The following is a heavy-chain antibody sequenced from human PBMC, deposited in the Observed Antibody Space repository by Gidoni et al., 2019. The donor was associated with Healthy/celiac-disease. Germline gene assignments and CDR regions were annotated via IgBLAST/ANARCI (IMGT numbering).Heavy chain of an antibody. J-gene: IGHJ4*02. CDR2: ISGSGGST. D-gene: IGHD3-22*01. CDR1: GFPFSSYA. CDR3: AKSSLIVVAADDY. Sequence: EVQLLESGGGLVQPGGSLGLSCAASGFPFSSYAMSWVRQAPGKGLEWVSAISGSGGSTYYADSVKGRFTISRDNSKNTLYLQMNSLRAEDTAVYYCAKSSLIVVAADDYWGQGTLVTVSS. V-gene: IGHV3-23*01.